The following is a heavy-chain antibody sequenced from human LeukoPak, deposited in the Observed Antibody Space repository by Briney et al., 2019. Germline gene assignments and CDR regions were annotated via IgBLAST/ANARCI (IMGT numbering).Heavy chain of an antibody. CDR3: ARSRAGGYYYFDY. CDR1: GGSISSGGYY. V-gene: IGHV4-31*03. Sequence: SRTLSLTCTVSGGSISSGGYYWSWIRQHPGKGLEWIGYIYYSGSTYYNPSLKSRVTISVDTSKNQFSLKLSSVTAADTAVYYCARSRAGGYYYFDYWGQGTLVTVSS. J-gene: IGHJ4*02. CDR2: IYYSGST. D-gene: IGHD2-2*03.